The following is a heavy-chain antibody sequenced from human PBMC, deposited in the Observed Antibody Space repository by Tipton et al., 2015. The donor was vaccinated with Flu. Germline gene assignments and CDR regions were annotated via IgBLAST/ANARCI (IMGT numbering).Heavy chain of an antibody. J-gene: IGHJ4*02. Sequence: TLSLTCTVSGGSISSYYWSWFRQPPGKGLEWVGYIYYSGSTNYNPSLKSRVTISVDTSKNQFSLKLSSETAADTAVYYCAREADSSGYYPFDYWGQGTLVTVSS. CDR1: GGSISSYY. V-gene: IGHV4-59*01. D-gene: IGHD3-22*01. CDR3: AREADSSGYYPFDY. CDR2: IYYSGST.